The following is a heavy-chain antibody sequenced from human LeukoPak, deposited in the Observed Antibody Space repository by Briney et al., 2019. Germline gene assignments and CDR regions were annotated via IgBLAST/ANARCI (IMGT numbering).Heavy chain of an antibody. CDR3: ARDTQYYDFWSGRNWFDP. CDR2: ISAYNGNT. Sequence: ASVKVSCKASGYTFTSYRISWVRQAPGQGLEWMGWISAYNGNTNYAQKFQGRVTMTTDSSTSTAYMELRSLRSDDTAVYYCARDTQYYDFWSGRNWFDPWGQGTLVTVSS. CDR1: GYTFTSYR. D-gene: IGHD3-3*01. J-gene: IGHJ5*02. V-gene: IGHV1-18*01.